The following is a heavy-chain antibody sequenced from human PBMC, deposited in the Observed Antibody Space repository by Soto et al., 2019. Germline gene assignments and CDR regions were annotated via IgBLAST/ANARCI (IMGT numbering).Heavy chain of an antibody. Sequence: PGGSLRLSCAASGFTFSDYYMSWIRQAPGKGLEWVSYISSSGSTIYYADSVKGRFTISRDNAKNSLYLQMNSLRAEDTAVYYCARALITGTTLFDYWGQGTLVTVSS. CDR3: ARALITGTTLFDY. CDR1: GFTFSDYY. V-gene: IGHV3-11*01. J-gene: IGHJ4*02. D-gene: IGHD1-7*01. CDR2: ISSSGSTI.